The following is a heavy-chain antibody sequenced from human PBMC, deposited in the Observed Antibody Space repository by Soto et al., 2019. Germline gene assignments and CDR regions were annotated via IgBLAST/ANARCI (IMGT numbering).Heavy chain of an antibody. Sequence: EVQLLESGGGLVQPGGSLRLSCAASGFTFSSYAMSWVRQAPGKGLEWVSAISGSGGSTYYADSVKGRFTISRDNSKNTLYLRMNSLRAEDTAVYYCAKDRGIAVAGTGNWFDPWGQGTLVTVSS. CDR1: GFTFSSYA. CDR2: ISGSGGST. D-gene: IGHD6-19*01. V-gene: IGHV3-23*01. J-gene: IGHJ5*02. CDR3: AKDRGIAVAGTGNWFDP.